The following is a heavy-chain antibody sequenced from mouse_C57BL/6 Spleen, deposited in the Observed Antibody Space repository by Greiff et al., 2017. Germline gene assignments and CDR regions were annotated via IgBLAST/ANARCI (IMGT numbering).Heavy chain of an antibody. D-gene: IGHD1-1*01. CDR1: GYTFTSYW. CDR3: ARGIYDYGSSYWYFDV. CDR2: IDPSDSET. J-gene: IGHJ1*03. Sequence: QVQLKQPGAELVRPGSSVKLSCKASGYTFTSYWMHWVKQRPIQSLEWIGNIDPSDSETHYTQKFKDKATLTVDKSSSTAYMQLSSLTSEDSAVYYCARGIYDYGSSYWYFDVWGTGTTVTVSS. V-gene: IGHV1-52*01.